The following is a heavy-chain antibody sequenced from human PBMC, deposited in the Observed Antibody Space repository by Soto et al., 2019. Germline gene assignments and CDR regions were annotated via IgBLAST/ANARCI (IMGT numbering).Heavy chain of an antibody. D-gene: IGHD3-16*01. CDR3: ATIQNWGTVY. CDR1: GFTFSSFD. V-gene: IGHV3-23*05. Sequence: PVGSLRLSCSASGFTFSSFDMMWVRQAPGKGLEFISSIGASGNNICYSNSVKGRFTISRDNPKNTLYMQCNSLRAEDTAIYYCATIQNWGTVYWGHGTQVTVSS. J-gene: IGHJ4*01. CDR2: IGASGNNI.